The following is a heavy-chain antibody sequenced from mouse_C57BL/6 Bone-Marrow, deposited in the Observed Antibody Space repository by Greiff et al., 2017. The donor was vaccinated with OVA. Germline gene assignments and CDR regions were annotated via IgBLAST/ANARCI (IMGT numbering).Heavy chain of an antibody. Sequence: EVHLVESGEGLVKPGGSLKLSCAASGFTFSSYAMSWVRQTPEKRLEWVAYISSGGDYIYYADPVKGRFTISRDNARNTLYLQMSSLKSEETAMYYCTRGGHYYGSSYWYFDYWGQGTTLTVSS. CDR1: GFTFSSYA. CDR3: TRGGHYYGSSYWYFDY. CDR2: ISSGGDYI. V-gene: IGHV5-9-1*02. J-gene: IGHJ2*01. D-gene: IGHD1-1*01.